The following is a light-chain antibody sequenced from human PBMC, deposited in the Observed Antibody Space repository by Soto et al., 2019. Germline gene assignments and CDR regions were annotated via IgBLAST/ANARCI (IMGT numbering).Light chain of an antibody. CDR2: TTS. CDR1: QSISSY. CDR3: QQYNSYSRT. V-gene: IGKV1-5*01. J-gene: IGKJ1*01. Sequence: DIQMTQSPSSLSAYVGDRVTITCRASQSISSYLNWYQQKPGKAPNLLIYTTSSLESGVPSRFSGSGSGTEFTLTISSLQPDDFATYYCQQYNSYSRTFGQGTKVDIK.